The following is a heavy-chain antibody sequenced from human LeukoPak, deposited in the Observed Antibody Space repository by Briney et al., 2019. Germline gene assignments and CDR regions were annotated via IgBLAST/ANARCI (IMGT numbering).Heavy chain of an antibody. CDR2: ITASGGTT. CDR1: GFTFSSYA. J-gene: IGHJ4*02. D-gene: IGHD6-19*01. V-gene: IGHV3-23*01. Sequence: GGSLRLSCAVSGFTFSSYALSWVRQAPGKGLEWVSAITASGGTTYYADSVRGRFTISRDTSKNTLHLQMNNLRAEDTAIYYCAKAAGYSGGWYGRWGQGTLVTVSS. CDR3: AKAAGYSGGWYGR.